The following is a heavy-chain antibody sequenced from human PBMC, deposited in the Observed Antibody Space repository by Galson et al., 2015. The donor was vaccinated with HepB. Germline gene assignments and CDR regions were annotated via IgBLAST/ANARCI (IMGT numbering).Heavy chain of an antibody. CDR1: GFSLSTSGMC. D-gene: IGHD3-3*01. CDR2: IDWDDDK. J-gene: IGHJ6*03. Sequence: PALVTPPQTLTLTCTFSGFSLSTSGMCVSWIRQPPGKALEWLALIDWDDDKYYRTSLKTRLTISKDTSKNKVVLTLTNMDPMDTATYYCARIRGALRPDSWSCSDFYYYSFMDVWSEGTTVPVSS. V-gene: IGHV2-70*01. CDR3: ARIRGALRPDSWSCSDFYYYSFMDV.